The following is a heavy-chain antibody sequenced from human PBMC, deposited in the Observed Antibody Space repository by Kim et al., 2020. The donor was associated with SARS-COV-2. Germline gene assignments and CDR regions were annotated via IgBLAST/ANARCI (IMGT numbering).Heavy chain of an antibody. CDR2: ISGGGGNT. CDR1: GFTFSSYA. D-gene: IGHD2-15*01. Sequence: GGSLRLSCAASGFTFSSYAMSWVRQAPGKGLEWVSAISGGGGNTYYADSVKGRFTIPRDNSKNTLNLQMHSLGAEDTAIYYCAKDKGLGGGRCYSCWGQGTLVTVSS. J-gene: IGHJ4*02. CDR3: AKDKGLGGGRCYSC. V-gene: IGHV3-23*01.